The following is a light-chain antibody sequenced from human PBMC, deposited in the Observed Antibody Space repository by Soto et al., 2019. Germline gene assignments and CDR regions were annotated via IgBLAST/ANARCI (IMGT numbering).Light chain of an antibody. J-gene: IGKJ1*01. CDR3: QQYGSSYPWT. Sequence: EKVLKQSPGTLSLSPGERATLSCRASQSVSSNYLAWYQQKPGQAPRLLIYGASSRATGIPDRFSGSGSGTDFTLTIRRLEPEDFAVYYCQQYGSSYPWTFGQGTKVDI. CDR1: QSVSSNY. CDR2: GAS. V-gene: IGKV3-20*01.